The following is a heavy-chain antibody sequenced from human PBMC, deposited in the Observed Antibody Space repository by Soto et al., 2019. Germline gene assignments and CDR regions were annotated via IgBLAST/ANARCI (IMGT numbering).Heavy chain of an antibody. V-gene: IGHV3-23*01. Sequence: EVQLLESGGGLLQPGGSLTLSCAASGFAFHSYAMSWVRQAPGKGLEWVSGITASGDATYYADSLKGRFTISRDNSKNMLYLQMNGLRAEDTAISYCAKDPLWYGSSWYPNWFGPWGQGTLVTVSS. J-gene: IGHJ5*02. CDR1: GFAFHSYA. D-gene: IGHD6-13*01. CDR3: AKDPLWYGSSWYPNWFGP. CDR2: ITASGDAT.